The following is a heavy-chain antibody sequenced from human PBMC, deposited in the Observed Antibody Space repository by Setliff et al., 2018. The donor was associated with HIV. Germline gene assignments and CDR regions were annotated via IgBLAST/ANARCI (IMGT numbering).Heavy chain of an antibody. CDR2: ISSISSPT. CDR3: AKQRYYDGNDGFDV. D-gene: IGHD3-3*01. Sequence: GGSLRLSCAASGFTFSMYSMNWVRQAPGKGLEWISYISSISSPTYYARSVKGRFTISRDNAKNSLYLQMNSLRVEDTAVFYCAKQRYYDGNDGFDVWCQGTMVTVSS. CDR1: GFTFSMYS. J-gene: IGHJ3*01. V-gene: IGHV3-48*01.